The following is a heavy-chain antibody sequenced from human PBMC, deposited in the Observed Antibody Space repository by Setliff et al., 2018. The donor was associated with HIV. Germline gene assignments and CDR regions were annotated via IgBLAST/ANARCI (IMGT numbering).Heavy chain of an antibody. J-gene: IGHJ3*02. CDR2: IYYSGST. CDR1: GGSISSYY. D-gene: IGHD3-22*01. V-gene: IGHV4-59*01. Sequence: SETLSLTCTVSGGSISSYYWSWIRQPPGKGLEWIGYIYYSGSTNYNPSLKGRVTISVDTSKNQFSLKLSSVTAADTAVYYCAREREGYYDSRGYYYGAFDIWGQGTMVTVSS. CDR3: AREREGYYDSRGYYYGAFDI.